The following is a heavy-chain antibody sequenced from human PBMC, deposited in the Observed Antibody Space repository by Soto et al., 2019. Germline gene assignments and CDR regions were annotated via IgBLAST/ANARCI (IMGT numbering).Heavy chain of an antibody. V-gene: IGHV3-30*02. CDR1: GFAFNTSD. D-gene: IGHD1-20*01. J-gene: IGHJ5*02. Sequence: PGGSLRLSCVVSGFAFNTSDMQWVRQAPGKGLEWVAVIWYYGSNKYYAGSVKGRFTISRDNSKNTLYLQMNSLRAEDTAAYDCAKAHDTYNDHIWLDVWGQGTLVTVPS. CDR3: AKAHDTYNDHIWLDV. CDR2: IWYYGSNK.